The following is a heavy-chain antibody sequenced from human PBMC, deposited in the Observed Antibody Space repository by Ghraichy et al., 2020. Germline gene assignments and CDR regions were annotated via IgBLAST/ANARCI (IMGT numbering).Heavy chain of an antibody. J-gene: IGHJ2*01. CDR1: GGSISSGDYY. CDR2: IYYSGST. Sequence: SETLSLTCTVSGGSISSGDYYWSWIRQPPGKGLEWIGYIYYSGSTYYNPSLKSQVTISVDTSKNHFSLKLSSVTAADTAVYYCARALGPDNWGTDWYFDRWGRGTLVTVSS. V-gene: IGHV4-30-4*01. CDR3: ARALGPDNWGTDWYFDR. D-gene: IGHD7-27*01.